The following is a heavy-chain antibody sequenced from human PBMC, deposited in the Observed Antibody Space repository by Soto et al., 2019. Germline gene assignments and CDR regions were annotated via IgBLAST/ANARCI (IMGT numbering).Heavy chain of an antibody. CDR3: ARGEIAAAGIYAFDI. CDR2: IIPIFGTA. CDR1: GGTFSSYA. V-gene: IGHV1-69*13. D-gene: IGHD6-13*01. J-gene: IGHJ3*02. Sequence: SVKVSCKASGGTFSSYAISWVRQAPGQGLEWMGGIIPIFGTANYAQKFQGRVTITADESTSTAYMELSSLRSEDTAVYYCARGEIAAAGIYAFDIWGQGTMVTVSS.